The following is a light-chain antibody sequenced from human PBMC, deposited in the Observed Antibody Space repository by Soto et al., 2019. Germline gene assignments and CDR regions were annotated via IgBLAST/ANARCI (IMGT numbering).Light chain of an antibody. J-gene: IGKJ1*01. CDR1: QSVRDRY. CDR3: QHYGSSPGT. CDR2: DTS. V-gene: IGKV3-20*01. Sequence: EIVLTQSPGTLSLSPGERATLSCRASQSVRDRYLAWYQQKPGQAPSLLIYDTSTRATGVPDRFSGSGSGTDFALTISRVESEDFAIYFCQHYGSSPGTFGQGTKVEI.